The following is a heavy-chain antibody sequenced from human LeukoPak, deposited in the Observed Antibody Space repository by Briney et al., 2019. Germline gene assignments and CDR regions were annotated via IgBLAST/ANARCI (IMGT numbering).Heavy chain of an antibody. CDR3: ARETPDSSGWD. Sequence: GGSLRLSCGASGFTFRSSWMSWVRQAPGKGLEWVANIKQDGSKKNYVDSLKGRFTISRDNAKNSLFLQMNSLKAEDTAVYYCARETPDSSGWDWGQGTLVTVSS. CDR2: IKQDGSKK. D-gene: IGHD6-19*01. V-gene: IGHV3-7*01. CDR1: GFTFRSSW. J-gene: IGHJ4*02.